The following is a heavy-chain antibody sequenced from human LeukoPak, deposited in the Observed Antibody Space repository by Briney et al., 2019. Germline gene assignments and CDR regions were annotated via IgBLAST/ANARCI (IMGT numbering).Heavy chain of an antibody. D-gene: IGHD7-27*01. CDR3: ARVNWDANVLNFDY. Sequence: SETLSLTCAVYGGSFSGYYWSWIRQPPGKGLEWIGEINHSGSTNYNPSLKSRVTISVDTSKNQFSLKLSSVTAADTAVYYCARVNWDANVLNFDYWGQGALVIVSS. CDR1: GGSFSGYY. V-gene: IGHV4-34*01. CDR2: INHSGST. J-gene: IGHJ4*02.